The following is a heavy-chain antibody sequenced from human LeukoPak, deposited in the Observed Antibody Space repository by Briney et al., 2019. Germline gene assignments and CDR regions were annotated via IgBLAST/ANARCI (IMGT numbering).Heavy chain of an antibody. Sequence: GSSLRLSCAASGFSFSSYGMHWVRQAPGKGLVWVSSIRFDGDFKHYGDSVKGRVAISRNNAENKVFLQMNNLRGEDTGVYLCARSVYGSGSYMDVWGQGTTVIVSS. J-gene: IGHJ6*02. V-gene: IGHV3-33*03. D-gene: IGHD3-10*01. CDR3: ARSVYGSGSYMDV. CDR1: GFSFSSYG. CDR2: IRFDGDFK.